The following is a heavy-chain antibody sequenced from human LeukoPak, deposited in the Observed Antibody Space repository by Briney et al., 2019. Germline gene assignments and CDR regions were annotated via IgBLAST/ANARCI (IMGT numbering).Heavy chain of an antibody. CDR3: ARIVRGPYYYGMDV. Sequence: PGGSLRLSCAASGFTFSSFWMHWVRQAPGKGLVWVSRINSDGSSTSYADSVKGRFTISRDNAKNTLYLQMNSLRAEDTAVYYCARIVRGPYYYGMDVWGQGITVTVSS. J-gene: IGHJ6*02. CDR2: INSDGSST. D-gene: IGHD3-10*01. CDR1: GFTFSSFW. V-gene: IGHV3-74*01.